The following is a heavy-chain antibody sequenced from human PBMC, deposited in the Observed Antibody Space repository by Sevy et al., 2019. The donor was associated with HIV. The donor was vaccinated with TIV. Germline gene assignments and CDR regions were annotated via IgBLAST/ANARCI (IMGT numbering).Heavy chain of an antibody. D-gene: IGHD3-22*01. J-gene: IGHJ5*02. V-gene: IGHV3-30*18. Sequence: GGSLRLSCAASGFNFSPYAMHWVRQAPGKGLEWVAVISKDGRNDNYADSVKGRFTVSSENAKNARYLQMNSLRLEDTAGYYGANEGYYYDSRSHDWFDPWGQGSLVTVSS. CDR2: ISKDGRND. CDR1: GFNFSPYA. CDR3: ANEGYYYDSRSHDWFDP.